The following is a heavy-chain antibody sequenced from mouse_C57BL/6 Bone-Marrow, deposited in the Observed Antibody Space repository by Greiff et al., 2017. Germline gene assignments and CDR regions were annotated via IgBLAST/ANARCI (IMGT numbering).Heavy chain of an antibody. CDR3: AIMGSYYYGSSSNWYFDV. V-gene: IGHV1-72*01. J-gene: IGHJ1*03. CDR1: GYTFTSYW. CDR2: IDPNSGGN. D-gene: IGHD1-1*01. Sequence: QVQLQQPGAELVKPGASVKLSCKASGYTFTSYWMHWVKQRPGRGLEWIGRIDPNSGGNKYNEKFKSKATLTVDKPSSTAYMQLSSLTSEDSAVYYCAIMGSYYYGSSSNWYFDVWGTGTTVTVSS.